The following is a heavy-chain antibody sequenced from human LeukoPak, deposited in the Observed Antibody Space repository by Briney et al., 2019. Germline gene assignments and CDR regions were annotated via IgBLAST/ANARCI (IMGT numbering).Heavy chain of an antibody. Sequence: PGGSLRLSCAASGFTFSSYAMRWVRQAPGKGLEWVAVISYDGSNKYYADSVKGRFTISRDNSKNTLYLQMNSLRAEDTAVYYCARDALLPDSSGYLHDAFDIWGQGTMVTVSS. D-gene: IGHD3-22*01. CDR2: ISYDGSNK. J-gene: IGHJ3*02. V-gene: IGHV3-30*01. CDR3: ARDALLPDSSGYLHDAFDI. CDR1: GFTFSSYA.